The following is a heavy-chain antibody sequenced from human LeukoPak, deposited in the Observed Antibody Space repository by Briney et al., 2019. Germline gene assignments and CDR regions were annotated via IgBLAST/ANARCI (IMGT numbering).Heavy chain of an antibody. CDR3: ARQLGYSYGNDY. Sequence: SETLSLTCTVSGGSIISYYWSWIRQPPGKGMEWIGYIYYSGSTNYNPSLKSRVTISVDTSKNQFSLKLSSVTAADTAVYYCARQLGYSYGNDYWGQRTLVTVSS. J-gene: IGHJ4*02. CDR2: IYYSGST. CDR1: GGSIISYY. V-gene: IGHV4-59*08. D-gene: IGHD5-18*01.